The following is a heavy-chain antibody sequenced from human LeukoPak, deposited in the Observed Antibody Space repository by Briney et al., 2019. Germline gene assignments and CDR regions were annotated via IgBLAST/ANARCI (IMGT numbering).Heavy chain of an antibody. CDR3: ARGRYYYDSSAPLDY. D-gene: IGHD3-22*01. CDR1: GGSISSRSYY. CDR2: IYYSGST. J-gene: IGHJ4*02. V-gene: IGHV4-39*07. Sequence: SETLSLTCTVSGGSISSRSYYWGWMRQPPGKGLEWIGSIYYSGSTYYNPSLKSRVTISVDTSKDQFSLKLSSVTAADTAVYYCARGRYYYDSSAPLDYWGQGTLVTVSS.